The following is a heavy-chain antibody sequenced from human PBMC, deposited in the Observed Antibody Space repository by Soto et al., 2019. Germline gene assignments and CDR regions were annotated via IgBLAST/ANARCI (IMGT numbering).Heavy chain of an antibody. D-gene: IGHD3-22*01. J-gene: IGHJ4*02. V-gene: IGHV3-30*18. Sequence: PGGSLRLSCAASGFTFSSYGMHWVRQAPGKGLEWVAVISYDGSNKYYADSVKGRFTTSRDNSKNTLYLQMNSLRAEDTAVYYCAKSLLSSGYYGDFDYWGQGTLVTVS. CDR3: AKSLLSSGYYGDFDY. CDR2: ISYDGSNK. CDR1: GFTFSSYG.